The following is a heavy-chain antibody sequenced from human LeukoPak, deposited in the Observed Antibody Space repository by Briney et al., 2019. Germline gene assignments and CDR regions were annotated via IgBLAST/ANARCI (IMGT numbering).Heavy chain of an antibody. CDR1: GLTFNTYS. CDR2: IDSSGVYM. Sequence: GVPLRLSCEASGLTFNTYSVNWAPRAPGEGAEWVSSIDSSGVYMFYAESVKGRFSITRDNAKDSLYLQMNSLRAEDTAVYYCLRADRRDYWGQGTLVTVSS. J-gene: IGHJ4*02. V-gene: IGHV3-21*06. CDR3: LRADRRDY.